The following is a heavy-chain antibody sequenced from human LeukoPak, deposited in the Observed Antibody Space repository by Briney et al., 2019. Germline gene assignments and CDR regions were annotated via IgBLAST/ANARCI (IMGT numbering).Heavy chain of an antibody. J-gene: IGHJ4*02. CDR1: GLTVSSNY. D-gene: IGHD4-17*01. CDR3: ANAPLTTVTTSDY. CDR2: IYSGGRT. Sequence: GGSLRLSCAASGLTVSSNYLSWVRQAPGKGLEWVSVIYSGGRTYYADSVKGRFTISRGNSKNMVYLQMNSLRTEDTAVYYCANAPLTTVTTSDYWGQGTLVTVSS. V-gene: IGHV3-66*02.